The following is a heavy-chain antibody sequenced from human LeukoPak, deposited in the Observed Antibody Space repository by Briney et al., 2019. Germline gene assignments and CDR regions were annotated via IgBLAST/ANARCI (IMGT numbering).Heavy chain of an antibody. CDR1: GFTFRSYW. CDR2: IKQDGSEK. CDR3: ARVSRYCSSTSCYSFDQ. D-gene: IGHD2-2*02. Sequence: PGGSLRLSCAASGFTFRSYWMSWVRQAPGKGLEWVANIKQDGSEKYYVDSVKGRFTISRDNAKNSLYLQMNGLRAEDTAVYYCARVSRYCSSTSCYSFDQWGQGTLVTVSS. J-gene: IGHJ4*02. V-gene: IGHV3-7*01.